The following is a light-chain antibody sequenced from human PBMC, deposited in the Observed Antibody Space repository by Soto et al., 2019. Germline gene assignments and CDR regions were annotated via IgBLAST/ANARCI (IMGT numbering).Light chain of an antibody. CDR1: SSDVGNFNY. CDR3: SAYTVSRTYV. V-gene: IGLV2-14*01. Sequence: QSALTQPASVSGSPGQSITISCTGTSSDVGNFNYVSWYQQHPGKAPKLMIYNVYDRPSGISYRFSGSKSGNTASLTISGLQGEDEADYYCSAYTVSRTYVFGTGTKVTVL. CDR2: NVY. J-gene: IGLJ1*01.